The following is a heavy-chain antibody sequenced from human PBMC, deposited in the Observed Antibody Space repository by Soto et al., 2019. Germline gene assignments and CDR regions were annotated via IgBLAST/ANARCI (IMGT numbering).Heavy chain of an antibody. D-gene: IGHD3-10*01. V-gene: IGHV3-33*01. CDR2: IWYDGSNK. CDR1: GFTFSSYG. CDR3: ARDSRLYGSGSYFDY. Sequence: GGSLRLSCAASGFTFSSYGMHWVRQAPGKGLEWVAVIWYDGSNKYYADSVKGRFTISRDNSKNTLYLQMNSLRAEDTAVYYCARDSRLYGSGSYFDYWGQGTLVTVSS. J-gene: IGHJ4*02.